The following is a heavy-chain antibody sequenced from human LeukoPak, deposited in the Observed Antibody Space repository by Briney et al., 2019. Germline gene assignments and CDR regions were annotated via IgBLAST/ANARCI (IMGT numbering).Heavy chain of an antibody. J-gene: IGHJ4*02. CDR3: ARATYYYGSGSYSFDY. V-gene: IGHV3-7*01. Sequence: GGSLRLSRAASGFTFSSYWMSWVRQAPGKGLEWVANIKQDGSEKYYVDSVKGRFTISRDNAKNSLYLQMNSLRAEDTAVYYCARATYYYGSGSYSFDYWGQGTLVTVSS. CDR2: IKQDGSEK. D-gene: IGHD3-10*01. CDR1: GFTFSSYW.